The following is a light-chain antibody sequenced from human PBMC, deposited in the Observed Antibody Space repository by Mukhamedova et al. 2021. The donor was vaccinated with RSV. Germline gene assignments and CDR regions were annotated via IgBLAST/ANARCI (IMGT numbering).Light chain of an antibody. Sequence: ISCTGTSSDIGGYNYVSWYQQHPGKAPKLMIYEVSNRPSGVSNRFSGSKSGSTASLTISGLQAEDEADYYCISYTSSSTLVVFGG. CDR1: SSDIGGYNY. CDR2: EVS. CDR3: ISYTSSSTLVV. J-gene: IGLJ2*01. V-gene: IGLV2-14*01.